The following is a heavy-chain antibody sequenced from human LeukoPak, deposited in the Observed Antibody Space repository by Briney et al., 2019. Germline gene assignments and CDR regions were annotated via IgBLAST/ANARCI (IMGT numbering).Heavy chain of an antibody. D-gene: IGHD2-2*02. CDR1: GGPVSSSHYY. Sequence: KPSETLSLTCTVSGGPVSSSHYYWGWIRQPPGKELEWIGFMYYSGTTYFNPSLKSRVTISVDTSRNQFSLRLRSVTAADTAVYYCVRFCSSASCYTQTFDHWGQGTLVTVSS. J-gene: IGHJ5*02. CDR3: VRFCSSASCYTQTFDH. V-gene: IGHV4-39*01. CDR2: MYYSGTT.